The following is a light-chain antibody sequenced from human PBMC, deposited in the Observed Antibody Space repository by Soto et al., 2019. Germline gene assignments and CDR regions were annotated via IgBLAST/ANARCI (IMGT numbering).Light chain of an antibody. V-gene: IGKV1-5*01. Sequence: DIQMTQSPSTLSASVGDRVSISCRASQSVSVWVAWYQQKPGAAPKLLIYDAFTVDTGVPSRFSGSGSGTEFTLTINSLQPEDFATYYCQQYYRWPVTFGGGTKVDIK. CDR1: QSVSVW. CDR2: DAF. CDR3: QQYYRWPVT. J-gene: IGKJ4*01.